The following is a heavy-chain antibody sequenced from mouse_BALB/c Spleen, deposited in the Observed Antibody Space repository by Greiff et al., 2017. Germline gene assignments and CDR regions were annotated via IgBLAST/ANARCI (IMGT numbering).Heavy chain of an antibody. J-gene: IGHJ2*01. Sequence: EVQVVESGGDLVKPGGSLKLSCAASGFTFSSYGMSWVRQTPDKRLEWVATISSGGSYTYYPDSVKGRFTISRDNAKNTLYLQMSSLKSEDTAMYYCARQGGSSIDNWGQGTTLTVSS. D-gene: IGHD1-1*01. CDR2: ISSGGSYT. CDR3: ARQGGSSIDN. CDR1: GFTFSSYG. V-gene: IGHV5-6*01.